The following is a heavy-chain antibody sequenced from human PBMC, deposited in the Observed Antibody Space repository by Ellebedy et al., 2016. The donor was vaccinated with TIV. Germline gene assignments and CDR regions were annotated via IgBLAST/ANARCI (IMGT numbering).Heavy chain of an antibody. J-gene: IGHJ4*02. CDR3: ARDWRYSSGWYEYYFDY. Sequence: GESLKISXAASGFTFSSYAMHWVRQAPGKGLEWVAVISYDGSNKYYADSVKGRFTISRDNSKNTLYLQMNSLRAEDTAVYYCARDWRYSSGWYEYYFDYWGQGTLVTVSS. D-gene: IGHD6-19*01. V-gene: IGHV3-30-3*01. CDR2: ISYDGSNK. CDR1: GFTFSSYA.